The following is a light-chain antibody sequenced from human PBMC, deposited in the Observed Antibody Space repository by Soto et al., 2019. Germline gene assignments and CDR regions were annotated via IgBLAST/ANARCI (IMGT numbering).Light chain of an antibody. CDR3: QQYYSTPLA. Sequence: DIVMTQSPDSLAVSLGERATINCKSSQSVLYSSNNKNYLAWYQQKPGQPPKLLIYWASTRESGVPDRFSGGGAWTDFTLTISSLQAEDVAVYYCQQYYSTPLAFGQGTKVEIK. V-gene: IGKV4-1*01. J-gene: IGKJ1*01. CDR2: WAS. CDR1: QSVLYSSNNKNY.